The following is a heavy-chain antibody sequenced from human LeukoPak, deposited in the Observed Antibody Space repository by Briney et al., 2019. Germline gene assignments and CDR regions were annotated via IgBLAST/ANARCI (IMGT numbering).Heavy chain of an antibody. CDR3: ASTSDSGGYYYDY. V-gene: IGHV4-4*07. J-gene: IGHJ4*02. CDR1: SDSISTYY. D-gene: IGHD3-22*01. Sequence: PSETLSLTCTLSSDSISTYYWSWIRQPAGKGLEWIGRIYTSGSTNYNPSLKSRVTMSVDTSKNQFSLKLSSVTAADTAVYYCASTSDSGGYYYDYWGQGTLVTVSS. CDR2: IYTSGST.